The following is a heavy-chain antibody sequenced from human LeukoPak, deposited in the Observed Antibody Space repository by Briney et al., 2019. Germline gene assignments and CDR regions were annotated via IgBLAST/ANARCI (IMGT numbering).Heavy chain of an antibody. Sequence: GGSLRLSCAASGFTFNRCGMHWVRHAPGKGLEWVARILYGGSRQYYTDSVKGRFTIARDNSKNTLFLEMNSLRDEDTAVYYCVKSSGTDDYGMDAWGQGTTVTVSS. CDR1: GFTFNRCG. J-gene: IGHJ6*02. V-gene: IGHV3-30*18. CDR3: VKSSGTDDYGMDA. D-gene: IGHD3-10*01. CDR2: ILYGGSRQ.